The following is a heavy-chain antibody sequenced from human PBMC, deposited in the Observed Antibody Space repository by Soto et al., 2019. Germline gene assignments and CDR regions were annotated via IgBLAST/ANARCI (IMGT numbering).Heavy chain of an antibody. CDR1: GFTFDDYA. CDR3: AKDFFYDSSGLFDY. Sequence: EVRLLESGGNLAQPGGSLRLSCAASGFTFDDYAMHWVRQAPGKGLEWVSGISWNSGSIGYADSVKGRFTISRDNAKNSLYLQMNSLRAEDTALYYCAKDFFYDSSGLFDYWGQGTLVTVSS. V-gene: IGHV3-9*01. D-gene: IGHD3-22*01. J-gene: IGHJ4*02. CDR2: ISWNSGSI.